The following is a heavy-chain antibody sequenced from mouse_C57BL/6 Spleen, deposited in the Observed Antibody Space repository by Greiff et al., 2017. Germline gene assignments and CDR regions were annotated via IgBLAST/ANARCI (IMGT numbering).Heavy chain of an antibody. CDR2: IDPSDSET. CDR3: ARITTVVGDYFDY. Sequence: QVQLQQPGAELVRPGSSVKLSCKASGYTFTSYWMHWVKQRPIQGLEWIGNIDPSDSETHYNQKFKDKATLTVDKSSSTAYMQLSSLTSEDSAVYYCARITTVVGDYFDYWGQGTTLTVSS. V-gene: IGHV1-52*01. D-gene: IGHD1-1*01. J-gene: IGHJ2*01. CDR1: GYTFTSYW.